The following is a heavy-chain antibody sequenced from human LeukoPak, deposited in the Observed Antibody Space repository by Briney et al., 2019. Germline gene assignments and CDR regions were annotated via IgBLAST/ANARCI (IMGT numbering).Heavy chain of an antibody. Sequence: GGSLRLSCAASGLTVSNNFMSWVRQAPGKGLEWVSVIYSGGTTYYAGSAKGRFTISRDNSKNTLFLQMNSLRAEDTAVYYCTRAVYYGSGTCFGSWGQGTLVTVSS. CDR1: GLTVSNNF. CDR3: TRAVYYGSGTCFGS. V-gene: IGHV3-53*01. J-gene: IGHJ5*02. D-gene: IGHD3-10*01. CDR2: IYSGGTT.